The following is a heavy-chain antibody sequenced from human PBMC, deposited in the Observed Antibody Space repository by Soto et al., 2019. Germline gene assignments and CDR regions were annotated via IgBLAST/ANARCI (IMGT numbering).Heavy chain of an antibody. D-gene: IGHD6-13*01. J-gene: IGHJ5*02. CDR2: INHSGST. V-gene: IGHV4-34*01. Sequence: QVQLQQWGAGLLKPSETLSLTCAVYGGSFSGYYWSWIRQPPGKGLEWIGEINHSGSTNYNPSLKSRVTISVDTSKNQFSRKLSSVTAADTAVYYCARRGRYSSSWLGRNWFDPWGQGTLVTVSS. CDR3: ARRGRYSSSWLGRNWFDP. CDR1: GGSFSGYY.